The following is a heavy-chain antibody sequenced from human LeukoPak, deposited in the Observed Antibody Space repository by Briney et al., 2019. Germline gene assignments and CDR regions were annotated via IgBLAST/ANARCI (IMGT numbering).Heavy chain of an antibody. CDR3: AKYSDYGPRGWFDP. V-gene: IGHV3-23*01. Sequence: PGGSLRLSCAASGFTFSSYAMSWVRQAPGKELEWVSAISGSGGSTYYADSVKGRFTISRDNSKNTLYLQMNSLRAEDTAVYYCAKYSDYGPRGWFDPWGQGTLVTVSS. J-gene: IGHJ5*02. CDR1: GFTFSSYA. D-gene: IGHD4-11*01. CDR2: ISGSGGST.